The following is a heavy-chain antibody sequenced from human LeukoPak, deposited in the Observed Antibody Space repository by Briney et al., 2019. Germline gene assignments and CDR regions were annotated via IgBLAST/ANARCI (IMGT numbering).Heavy chain of an antibody. Sequence: ASVKVSCKASGYTFTSYAMNLMRQPPGQGLEWMGWINTNTGNPTYAQGFTGRFVFSLDTSVSTAYLQISSLKAEDTAVYYCARVGHCTNGVCPFDYWGQGTLVTVSS. CDR1: GYTFTSYA. J-gene: IGHJ4*02. CDR3: ARVGHCTNGVCPFDY. V-gene: IGHV7-4-1*02. D-gene: IGHD2-8*01. CDR2: INTNTGNP.